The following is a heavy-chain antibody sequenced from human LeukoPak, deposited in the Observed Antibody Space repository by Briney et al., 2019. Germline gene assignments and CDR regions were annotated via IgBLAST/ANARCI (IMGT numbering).Heavy chain of an antibody. CDR2: ISYDGSNK. CDR3: ASSPYYDILTGTHGAFDI. V-gene: IGHV3-30-3*01. D-gene: IGHD3-9*01. Sequence: GGSLRLSCAASGFNFSSYAMHWARQAPGKGLEWVAVISYDGSNKYYADSVKGRFTISRDNSKNTLYLQMNSLRAEDTAVYYCASSPYYDILTGTHGAFDIWGQGTMVTVSS. CDR1: GFNFSSYA. J-gene: IGHJ3*02.